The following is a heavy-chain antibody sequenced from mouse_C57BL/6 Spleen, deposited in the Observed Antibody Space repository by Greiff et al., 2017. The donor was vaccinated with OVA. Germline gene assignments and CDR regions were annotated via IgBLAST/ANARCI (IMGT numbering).Heavy chain of an antibody. V-gene: IGHV6-3*01. J-gene: IGHJ2*01. Sequence: EVKVEESGGGLVQPGGSMKLSCVASGFTFSNYWMNWVRQSPEKGLEWVAQIRLKSDNYATHYAESVKGRFTISRDASKSSVYLQMNDLRAEYTAIYYCTGNTGDYWGQGTTLTVSS. CDR1: GFTFSNYW. CDR2: IRLKSDNYAT. CDR3: TGNTGDY. D-gene: IGHD5-2*01.